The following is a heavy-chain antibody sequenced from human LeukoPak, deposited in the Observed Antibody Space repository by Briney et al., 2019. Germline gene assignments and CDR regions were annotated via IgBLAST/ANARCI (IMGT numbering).Heavy chain of an antibody. J-gene: IGHJ4*02. CDR2: IYYSGST. V-gene: IGHV4-39*01. CDR1: GGSISSSSYY. D-gene: IGHD3-10*02. CDR3: ARHATTKFGELHF. Sequence: SETLSLTCTVSGGSISSSSYYWGWIRQPPGKGLEWIGSIYYSGSTYYNPSLKSRVTISVDTSKNQFSLKLSPVTAADTAVYYCARHATTKFGELHFWGEGTLVTVSS.